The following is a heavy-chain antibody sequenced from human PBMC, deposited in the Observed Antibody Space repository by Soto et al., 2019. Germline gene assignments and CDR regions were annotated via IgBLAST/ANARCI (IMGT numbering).Heavy chain of an antibody. Sequence: SETLSLTCSVSGDSISSYYWSWIRQSAGKGLEWIGRTYITGDTNYSPSLKSRLTMSLDTSKNQLSLKLSSVTAADTAVYYCAREYTEIVDGPTPIYFDYWGQGTPVTVSS. CDR3: AREYTEIVDGPTPIYFDY. D-gene: IGHD6-19*01. CDR2: TYITGDT. V-gene: IGHV4-4*07. CDR1: GDSISSYY. J-gene: IGHJ4*02.